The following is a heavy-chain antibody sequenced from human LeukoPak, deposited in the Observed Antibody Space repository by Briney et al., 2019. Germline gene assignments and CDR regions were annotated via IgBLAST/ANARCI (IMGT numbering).Heavy chain of an antibody. CDR1: GYNFITYA. CDR3: ARERWHCRVNCYSVYYYALDV. J-gene: IGHJ6*02. D-gene: IGHD2-15*01. V-gene: IGHV1-3*01. Sequence: GASVKVSCKASGYNFITYAMHWVRQAPGQGLEWMGYINVGNGDTKYSQKFQGRVTFTRDTSASIAYMELSSLTSEDTAIYYCARERWHCRVNCYSVYYYALDVWAKGPRSPSP. CDR2: INVGNGDT.